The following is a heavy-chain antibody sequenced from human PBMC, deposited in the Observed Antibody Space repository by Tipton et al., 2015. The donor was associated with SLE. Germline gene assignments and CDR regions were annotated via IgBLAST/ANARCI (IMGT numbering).Heavy chain of an antibody. CDR2: IRYDGSNK. D-gene: IGHD6-13*01. Sequence: GSLRLSCAASGFTFSSYGMHWVRQAPGKGLEWVAFIRYDGSNKYYADSVKGRFTISRDNSKNTLYLQMNSLRAEDTAVYYCAKDNWAGSSWPTDYFDYWGQGTLVTVSS. J-gene: IGHJ4*02. CDR3: AKDNWAGSSWPTDYFDY. CDR1: GFTFSSYG. V-gene: IGHV3-30*02.